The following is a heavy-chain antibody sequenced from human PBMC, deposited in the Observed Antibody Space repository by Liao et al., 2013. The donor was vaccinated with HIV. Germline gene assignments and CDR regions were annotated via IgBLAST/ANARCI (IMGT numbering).Heavy chain of an antibody. V-gene: IGHV4-4*07. D-gene: IGHD2-2*01. J-gene: IGHJ6*03. Sequence: QVQLQESGPGLVKPSETLSLTCTVSGGSISSHYWSWIRQPAGKGLEWIGRISTSGSTNYNPSLKSRVTMSVDTSKNQFSLKLSSVTAADAAVYYCARVGPAVIDYYYYYMDVWGKGTTVTVSS. CDR2: ISTSGST. CDR1: GGSISSHY. CDR3: ARVGPAVIDYYYYYMDV.